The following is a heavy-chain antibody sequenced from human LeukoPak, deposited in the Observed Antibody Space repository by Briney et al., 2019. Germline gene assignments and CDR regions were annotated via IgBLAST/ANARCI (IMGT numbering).Heavy chain of an antibody. J-gene: IGHJ4*02. V-gene: IGHV3-74*01. D-gene: IGHD1-26*01. Sequence: GGSLRLSCAASGFTFSSYWMHWVRQTPGEGLVWVSRIDSDGSTTTYADSVKGRFTISRDNAKNTLYLQMTSLRAEDTAVYYCARKIVEATSSFDSWGQGTLVTVSS. CDR2: IDSDGSTT. CDR3: ARKIVEATSSFDS. CDR1: GFTFSSYW.